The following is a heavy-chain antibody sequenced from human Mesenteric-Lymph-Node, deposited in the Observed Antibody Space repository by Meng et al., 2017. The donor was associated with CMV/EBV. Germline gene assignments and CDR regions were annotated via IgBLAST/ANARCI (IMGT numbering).Heavy chain of an antibody. V-gene: IGHV3-48*03. CDR2: ISSSGSGV. D-gene: IGHD3-3*01. J-gene: IGHJ4*02. CDR3: ASAPTGGTQRVLEWSQGGDY. CDR1: GFTFSSYE. Sequence: GGSLRLSCAASGFTFSSYEMNWFRQAPGKGLEWISYISSSGSGVYYAGSAKGRFTVSRDNPKNSLYLQMNSLRAEDTAVYYCASAPTGGTQRVLEWSQGGDYWGQGTLVTVSS.